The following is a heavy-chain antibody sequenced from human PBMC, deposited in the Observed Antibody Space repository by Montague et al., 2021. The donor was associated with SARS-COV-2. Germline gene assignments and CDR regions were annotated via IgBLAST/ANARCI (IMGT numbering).Heavy chain of an antibody. D-gene: IGHD6-19*01. Sequence: TLSLTCSVSGASISSGAYYWSWIRQPAGKGLEWIGRLFVSGRTSYNPSLKSRVTMSVDASENHFSLKVTPVTVADTAVYYCARLAGLHTYFAFDVWGQGTTVAVS. J-gene: IGHJ6*02. CDR2: LFVSGRT. CDR1: GASISSGAYY. V-gene: IGHV4-61*02. CDR3: ARLAGLHTYFAFDV.